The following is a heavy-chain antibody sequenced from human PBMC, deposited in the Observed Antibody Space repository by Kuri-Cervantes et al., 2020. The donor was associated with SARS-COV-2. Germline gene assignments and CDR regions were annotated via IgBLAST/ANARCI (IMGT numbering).Heavy chain of an antibody. Sequence: GGSLRLSCVASGFTFSAYTLNWVRQAPGKGLEWVSSITRSSVYISYADSLKGRFTISRDNAKNSLYLQMNSLRAEDTAVYYCARGVGIFGVVYYYYMDVWGKGTTVTVSS. V-gene: IGHV3-21*01. CDR1: GFTFSAYT. J-gene: IGHJ6*03. CDR2: ITRSSVYI. CDR3: ARGVGIFGVVYYYYMDV. D-gene: IGHD3-3*01.